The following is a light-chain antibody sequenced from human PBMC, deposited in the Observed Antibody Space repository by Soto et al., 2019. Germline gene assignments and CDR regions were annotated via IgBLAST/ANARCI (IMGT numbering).Light chain of an antibody. Sequence: QSALTQPASVSGSPGQSITISCTGTSSDVGGYNYVSWYQQYPGKAPKLMIYEVSNRPSGVSNRFSGSKSGNTASLAISGLQSEDEADYYCAAWDDSLNGHVFGTGTKLTVL. CDR2: EVS. V-gene: IGLV2-14*01. CDR3: AAWDDSLNGHV. J-gene: IGLJ1*01. CDR1: SSDVGGYNY.